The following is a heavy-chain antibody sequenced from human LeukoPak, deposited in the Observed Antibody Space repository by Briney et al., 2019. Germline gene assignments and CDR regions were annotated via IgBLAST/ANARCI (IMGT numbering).Heavy chain of an antibody. V-gene: IGHV5-51*01. J-gene: IGHJ3*02. D-gene: IGHD3-22*01. CDR3: ASPGNMYYYDSSGYYHDAFDI. CDR1: GYSFTSYW. CDR2: IYPGDSDT. Sequence: KSGESLKISCKGSGYSFTSYWIGWVRQMPGKGLEWMGIIYPGDSDTRYSPSFQGQVTISADKSVSTAYLQWSSLKASDTAMYYCASPGNMYYYDSSGYYHDAFDIWGQGTMVTVSS.